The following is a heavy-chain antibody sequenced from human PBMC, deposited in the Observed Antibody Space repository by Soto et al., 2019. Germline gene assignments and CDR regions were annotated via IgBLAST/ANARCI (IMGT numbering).Heavy chain of an antibody. D-gene: IGHD6-13*01. Sequence: SVKVSCKASGYTFTSYGISWVRQAPGQGLEWMGWISAYNGNTNYAQKLQGRVTMTTDTSTSTAYMELRSLRSDDTAVYYCARVSQVAAADYLGYYYGMDVWGQGTTVTVSS. CDR2: ISAYNGNT. CDR1: GYTFTSYG. CDR3: ARVSQVAAADYLGYYYGMDV. V-gene: IGHV1-18*01. J-gene: IGHJ6*02.